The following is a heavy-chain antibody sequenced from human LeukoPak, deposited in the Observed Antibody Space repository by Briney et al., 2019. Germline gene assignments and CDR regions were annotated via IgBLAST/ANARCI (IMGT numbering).Heavy chain of an antibody. Sequence: PSETLSLTCAVYGGSFSGYYWSWIRQPPRKGLEWIGEINHSGSTNYNPSLKSRVTISVDTSKTQFSLKLSSVTAADAAVYYCARGDSYYYDSSCYYYYYGMDVWGQGTTVTVSS. CDR3: ARGDSYYYDSSCYYYYYGMDV. V-gene: IGHV4-34*01. CDR1: GGSFSGYY. CDR2: INHSGST. D-gene: IGHD3-22*01. J-gene: IGHJ6*02.